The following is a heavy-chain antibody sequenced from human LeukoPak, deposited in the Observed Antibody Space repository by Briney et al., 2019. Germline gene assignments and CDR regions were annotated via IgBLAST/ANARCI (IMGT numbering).Heavy chain of an antibody. CDR3: ARYGSGGTWFDP. Sequence: SETLSLTCTVSGGSISSDNYQWSWIRQPPGKGLEWIGYINYSGSTYYNPSLKSRVTISVDTSKNHFSLRLSSVTAADTAVYYCARYGSGGTWFDPWGQGTTVTVSS. D-gene: IGHD3-10*01. CDR1: GGSISSDNYQ. V-gene: IGHV4-30-4*01. J-gene: IGHJ5*01. CDR2: INYSGST.